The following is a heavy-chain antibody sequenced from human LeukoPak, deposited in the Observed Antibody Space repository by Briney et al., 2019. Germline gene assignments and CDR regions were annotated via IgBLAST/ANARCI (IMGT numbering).Heavy chain of an antibody. CDR3: ARDEAYGQWLGQFDY. J-gene: IGHJ4*02. Sequence: GGSLRLSCAASGFTFDDYGMSWVRQAPGKGLEWVSGINWNGGSTGYADSVKGRFTISRDNAKNSLYLQMNSLRAEDTALYYCARDEAYGQWLGQFDYWGQGTLVTVSS. CDR1: GFTFDDYG. V-gene: IGHV3-20*04. D-gene: IGHD6-19*01. CDR2: INWNGGST.